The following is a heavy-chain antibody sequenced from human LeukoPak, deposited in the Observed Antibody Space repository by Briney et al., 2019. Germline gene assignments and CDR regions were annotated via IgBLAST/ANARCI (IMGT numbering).Heavy chain of an antibody. CDR2: IYSGGST. J-gene: IGHJ4*02. Sequence: GGSLRLSCAASGFTVSSNYMSWVRQALGKGLEWVSVIYSGGSTYYADSVKGRFTTSRDNSKNTLYLQMNSLRAEDTAIYYCTPVVGDMVFTNPYWGQGTLVTVSS. V-gene: IGHV3-66*01. D-gene: IGHD5/OR15-5a*01. CDR1: GFTVSSNY. CDR3: TPVVGDMVFTNPY.